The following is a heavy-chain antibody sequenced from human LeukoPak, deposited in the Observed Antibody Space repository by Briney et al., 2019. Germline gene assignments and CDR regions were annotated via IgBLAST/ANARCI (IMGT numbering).Heavy chain of an antibody. D-gene: IGHD5-12*01. CDR3: ARGLDIVATTPAKFGP. J-gene: IGHJ5*02. CDR1: GGSFSGYY. Sequence: KASETLSLTCAVYGGSFSGYYWTWIRQPPGKGLEWIGEINHSGSTNYNPSLKSRVTISVDTSKNQFSLKLSSVTAADTAVYYCARGLDIVATTPAKFGPWGQGTLVTVSS. CDR2: INHSGST. V-gene: IGHV4-34*01.